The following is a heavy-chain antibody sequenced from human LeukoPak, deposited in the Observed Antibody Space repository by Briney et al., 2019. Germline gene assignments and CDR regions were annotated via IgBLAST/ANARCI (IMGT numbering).Heavy chain of an antibody. CDR3: ARDRAVVVPAAPLGYYYYMDV. J-gene: IGHJ6*03. Sequence: PSETLSLTCTVSGGSISSYYWSWIRQPTGKGLEWIGRIYTSGSTNYNPSLKSRVTMSVDTSKNQFSLKLSSVTAADTAVYYCARDRAVVVPAAPLGYYYYMDVWGKGTTVTVSS. V-gene: IGHV4-4*07. CDR1: GGSISSYY. D-gene: IGHD2-2*01. CDR2: IYTSGST.